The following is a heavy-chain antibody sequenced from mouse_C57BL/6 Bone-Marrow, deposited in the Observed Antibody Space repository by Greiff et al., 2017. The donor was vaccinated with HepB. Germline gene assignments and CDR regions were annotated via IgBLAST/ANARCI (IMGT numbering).Heavy chain of an antibody. D-gene: IGHD2-13*01. V-gene: IGHV4-1*01. Sequence: AASGLDFSRYWMSWVRRAPGKGLEWIGEINPDSSTINYAPSLKDKFIISRDNAKNTLYLQMSKVRSEDTALYYCARGLTTNYAMDYWGQGTSVTVSS. CDR1: GLDFSRYW. J-gene: IGHJ4*01. CDR2: INPDSSTI. CDR3: ARGLTTNYAMDY.